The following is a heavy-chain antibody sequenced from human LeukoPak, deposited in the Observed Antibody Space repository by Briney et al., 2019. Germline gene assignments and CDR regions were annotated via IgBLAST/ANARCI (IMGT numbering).Heavy chain of an antibody. Sequence: PSETLSLTCAVSGGSISSGNWWSWVRQPPGKGLEWIGEIYHSGSTNYNPSLKSRVTISVDKSKNQFSLKLASVTAADTAVYYCARDRELGYCSITSCSREAFDIWGQGTMVTVSS. CDR2: IYHSGST. CDR3: ARDRELGYCSITSCSREAFDI. J-gene: IGHJ3*02. CDR1: GGSISSGNW. V-gene: IGHV4-4*02. D-gene: IGHD2-2*01.